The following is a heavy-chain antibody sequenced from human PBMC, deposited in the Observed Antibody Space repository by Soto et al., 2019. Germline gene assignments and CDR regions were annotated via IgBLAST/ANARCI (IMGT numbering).Heavy chain of an antibody. CDR2: ISGSGGST. Sequence: EVQLLESGGGLVQPGGSLRLSCAASGFTFSSYAMSWVRQAPGKGLEWVSAISGSGGSTYYADSVKGRFTISRDNSKNTLYLQMNSLRAEDTAVYYCAKDGIWPQGWFGEVWDYWGQGTLVTVSS. D-gene: IGHD3-10*01. CDR3: AKDGIWPQGWFGEVWDY. CDR1: GFTFSSYA. V-gene: IGHV3-23*01. J-gene: IGHJ4*02.